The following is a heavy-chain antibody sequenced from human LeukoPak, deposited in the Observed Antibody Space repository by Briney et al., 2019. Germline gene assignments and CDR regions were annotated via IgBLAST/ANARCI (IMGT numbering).Heavy chain of an antibody. J-gene: IGHJ6*02. Sequence: SETLSLTCSVSGGSIISAVHYWDWVRQPPGKGLEWIGSILYTGSSWVKPSLHSRASISVDTSRNQFSLRLYSVSATDTALYYCARRASGSGGTQAGMDVWGQGTTVIVSS. CDR3: ARRASGSGGTQAGMDV. V-gene: IGHV4-39*01. CDR2: ILYTGSS. CDR1: GGSIISAVHY. D-gene: IGHD2-15*01.